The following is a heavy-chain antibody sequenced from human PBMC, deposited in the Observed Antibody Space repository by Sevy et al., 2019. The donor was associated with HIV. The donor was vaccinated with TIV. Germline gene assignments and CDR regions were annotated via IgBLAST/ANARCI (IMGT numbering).Heavy chain of an antibody. J-gene: IGHJ3*02. CDR2: INPNSSDT. CDR3: ARDFLAVTSIPSDAFDI. V-gene: IGHV1-2*02. CDR1: GYTFTGYY. D-gene: IGHD2-21*02. Sequence: ASVKVSCKASGYTFTGYYMNWVRRAPGQGLEWMGWINPNSSDTQYSEKFQGRVTMTRDTSISTAYMQLSSLRSDDTAVDYCARDFLAVTSIPSDAFDIWGQGTMVTVSS.